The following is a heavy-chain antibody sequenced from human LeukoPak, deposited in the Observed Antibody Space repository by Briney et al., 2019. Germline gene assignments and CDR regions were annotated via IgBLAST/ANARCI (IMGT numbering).Heavy chain of an antibody. V-gene: IGHV4-31*03. Sequence: SETLFLTCTVSGGSISSGGYYWSWIRQHPGKGLEWIGYIYYSGRTYYNSSLRGRVTISVDTSKHQFSLKLSSVTAADTAVYYCARVYYYDDSGYPFDYWGQGTLVTVSS. D-gene: IGHD3-22*01. CDR3: ARVYYYDDSGYPFDY. J-gene: IGHJ4*02. CDR2: IYYSGRT. CDR1: GGSISSGGYY.